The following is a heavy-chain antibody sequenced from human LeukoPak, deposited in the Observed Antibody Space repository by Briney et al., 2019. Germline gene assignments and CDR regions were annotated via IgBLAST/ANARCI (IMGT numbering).Heavy chain of an antibody. D-gene: IGHD2-21*01. CDR3: ARCGESVGIFDF. J-gene: IGHJ4*02. Sequence: GGSLSLSCAASGFTFSSSWIHWVRQAQGKGLVWVSRINTDGSTTNYADSVKGRFTISRDNAKNTLYLQMNSLRAEDTAVYYCARCGESVGIFDFWGQGTLVTVSS. V-gene: IGHV3-74*01. CDR2: INTDGSTT. CDR1: GFTFSSSW.